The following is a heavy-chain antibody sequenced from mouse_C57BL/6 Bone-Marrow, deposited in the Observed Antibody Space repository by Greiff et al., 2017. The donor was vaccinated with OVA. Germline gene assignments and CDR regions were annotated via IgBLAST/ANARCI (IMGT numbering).Heavy chain of an antibody. J-gene: IGHJ4*01. D-gene: IGHD1-1*01. CDR1: GYTFTNNW. CDR3: ARDYGSSGGALDY. V-gene: IGHV1-55*01. CDR2: VFPGSGGS. Sequence: QVQLQQSGAELVKPGASVKMSCRASGYTFTNNWITWVRQRPGQGLEWIGDVFPGSGGSNNNEKFKRRATLTVDTSSSTAYMQLSSLTSEDSAVYYWARDYGSSGGALDYWGQGTSVTVSS.